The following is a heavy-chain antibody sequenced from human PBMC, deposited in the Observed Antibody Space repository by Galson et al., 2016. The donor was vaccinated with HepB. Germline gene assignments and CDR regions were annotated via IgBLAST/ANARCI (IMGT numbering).Heavy chain of an antibody. CDR3: AKSNRASYSNRYYYYAMDV. Sequence: SLRLSCAASGFSFSSYGMNWVRQAPGKGLEWVTFISYDGSNKYYADSVKGRFTISRDNSNNTVYLQMNSLRADDTAVYYCAKSNRASYSNRYYYYAMDVWGQGTTVTASS. CDR1: GFSFSSYG. D-gene: IGHD5-18*01. J-gene: IGHJ6*02. V-gene: IGHV3-30*18. CDR2: ISYDGSNK.